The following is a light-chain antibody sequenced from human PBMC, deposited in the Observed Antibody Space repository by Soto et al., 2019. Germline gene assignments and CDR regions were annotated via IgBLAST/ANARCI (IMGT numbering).Light chain of an antibody. V-gene: IGLV2-14*02. CDR1: SSDVGSYNL. CDR3: SSYTTRSTLV. CDR2: EGS. J-gene: IGLJ2*01. Sequence: QSALTQPASVSGSPGQSITISCTGTSSDVGSYNLVSWYQQHPSKAPKLMIYEGSKRPSGVSNRFSGSKSGNTASLTISGLPAEDEADYYGSSYTTRSTLVFCGGTKLTVL.